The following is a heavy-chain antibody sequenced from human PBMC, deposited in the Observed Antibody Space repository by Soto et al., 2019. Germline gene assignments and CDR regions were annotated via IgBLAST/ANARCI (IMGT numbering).Heavy chain of an antibody. D-gene: IGHD1-26*01. V-gene: IGHV3-48*03. J-gene: IGHJ4*02. CDR3: ERAAWSDEGWDH. CDR2: INQYGKIT. Sequence: PGGSLRLSCAASGFSFGEYEMNWVRQAPGQGLEWVSYINQYGKITYYADSVKGRFTISRDDAKNSLFLQMDSLRAEDTALYYCERAAWSDEGWDHWGQGILVTVSS. CDR1: GFSFGEYE.